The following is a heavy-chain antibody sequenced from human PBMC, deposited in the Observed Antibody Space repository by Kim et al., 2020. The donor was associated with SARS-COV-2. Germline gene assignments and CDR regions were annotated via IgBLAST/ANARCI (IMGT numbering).Heavy chain of an antibody. V-gene: IGHV4-61*02. CDR3: ARVMIADAFDI. J-gene: IGHJ3*02. CDR1: GGSISSGSYY. Sequence: SETLSLTCTVSGGSISSGSYYWSWIRQPAGKGLEWIGRIYTSGSTNYNPSLKSRVTISVDTSKNQFSLKLSSVTAADTAVYYCARVMIADAFDIWGQGTMVTVSS. D-gene: IGHD3-22*01. CDR2: IYTSGST.